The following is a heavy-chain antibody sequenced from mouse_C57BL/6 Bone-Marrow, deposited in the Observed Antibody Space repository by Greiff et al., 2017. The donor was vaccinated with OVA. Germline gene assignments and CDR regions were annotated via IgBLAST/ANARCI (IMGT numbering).Heavy chain of an antibody. V-gene: IGHV5-6*02. Sequence: EVMLVESGGDLVKPGGSLKLSCAASGFTFSSYGMSWVRQTPDKRLEWVATISSGGSYTYYPDSVKGRFTISRDNAKNTLYLQMSSLKSEDTAMYYCARRGYYGVYYYAMDYWGQGTSVTVSS. CDR2: ISSGGSYT. J-gene: IGHJ4*01. D-gene: IGHD1-1*02. CDR3: ARRGYYGVYYYAMDY. CDR1: GFTFSSYG.